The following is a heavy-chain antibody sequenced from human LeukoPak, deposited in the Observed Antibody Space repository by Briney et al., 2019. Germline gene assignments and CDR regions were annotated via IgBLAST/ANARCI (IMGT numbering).Heavy chain of an antibody. CDR2: IYYNGST. D-gene: IGHD2-2*03. Sequence: SETLSLTCTVSGGSISSYYWSWIRQPPGKGLEWIGYIYYNGSTNYNPSLKSRVTISVDTSKNQFSLKLSSVTAADTAVYYCARHSRLDKSSLSWADYWGQGTLVTVSS. J-gene: IGHJ4*02. CDR1: GGSISSYY. V-gene: IGHV4-59*08. CDR3: ARHSRLDKSSLSWADY.